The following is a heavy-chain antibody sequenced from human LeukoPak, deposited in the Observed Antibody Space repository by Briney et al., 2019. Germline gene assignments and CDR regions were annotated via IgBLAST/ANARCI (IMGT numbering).Heavy chain of an antibody. Sequence: GGSLRLSCAASGFTFSSYAMGWVRQAPWKGLEWVSVISGSGGSTYYADSVKGRFTISRDNSQNTLYLQMNSLRAEDSAVYYCAKDWAGSDRRYYFDYWGQGTLVTVSS. CDR1: GFTFSSYA. V-gene: IGHV3-23*01. D-gene: IGHD3-22*01. CDR3: AKDWAGSDRRYYFDY. CDR2: ISGSGGST. J-gene: IGHJ4*02.